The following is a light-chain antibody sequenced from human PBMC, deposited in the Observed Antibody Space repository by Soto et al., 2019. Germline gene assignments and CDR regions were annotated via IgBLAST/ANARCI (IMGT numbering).Light chain of an antibody. CDR2: GAS. CDR1: QSVTSSY. V-gene: IGKV3-20*01. Sequence: EIVLTQSPGTLSLSPGERATLSCRASQSVTSSYLAWYQQKPGQAPRLLIYGASSRATGIPDRFSGSGSGPDFTLTISGLEPEDFAVYYCQQYNTSPVWTFGQGTKVEIK. CDR3: QQYNTSPVWT. J-gene: IGKJ1*01.